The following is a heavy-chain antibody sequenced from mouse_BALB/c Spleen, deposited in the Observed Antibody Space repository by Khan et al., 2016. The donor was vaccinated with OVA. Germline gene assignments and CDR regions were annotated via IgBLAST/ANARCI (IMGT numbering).Heavy chain of an antibody. CDR3: ARKNGSDFDY. CDR1: GYSFTGYF. J-gene: IGHJ2*01. V-gene: IGHV1-20*02. Sequence: VRLQQSGPELVKPGASVKISCKASGYSFTGYFMNWVMQSHGKSLEWIGRINPHIGETLYNQKFKGKATLTVDESSRTVHMELRSLASEDSAVYSCARKNGSDFDYWGEGTTLTVSS. CDR2: INPHIGET. D-gene: IGHD1-1*01.